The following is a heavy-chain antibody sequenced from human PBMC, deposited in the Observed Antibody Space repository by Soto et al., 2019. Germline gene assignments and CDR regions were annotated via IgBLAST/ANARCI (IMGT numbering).Heavy chain of an antibody. CDR1: EFTCSIYS. CDR3: AKSPPMVRGPTHSVYFDF. D-gene: IGHD3-10*01. CDR2: ISGSGGSR. J-gene: IGHJ4*02. V-gene: IGHV3-23*01. Sequence: GGSRGLSSTPSEFTCSIYSMSWVRQDPEKGLEWVSAISGSGGSRYFADSVKGRFTISRDKSNNTLYLQMNSLRTEDTAVYYCAKSPPMVRGPTHSVYFDFWGQGPLVTVSS.